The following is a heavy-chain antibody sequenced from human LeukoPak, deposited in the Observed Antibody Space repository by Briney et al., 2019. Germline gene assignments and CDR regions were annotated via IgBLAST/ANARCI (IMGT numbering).Heavy chain of an antibody. J-gene: IGHJ6*02. Sequence: PSETLSLTCTVYGGSFSGYNWSWIRQPPGKGLEWIGRIYTSGSTNYNPSLKSRVTISVDTSKNQFSLKLSSVTAADTAVYYCARDNSSSWYPRHYYYGMDVWGQGTTVTVSS. D-gene: IGHD6-13*01. CDR3: ARDNSSSWYPRHYYYGMDV. CDR1: GGSFSGYN. CDR2: IYTSGST. V-gene: IGHV4-4*07.